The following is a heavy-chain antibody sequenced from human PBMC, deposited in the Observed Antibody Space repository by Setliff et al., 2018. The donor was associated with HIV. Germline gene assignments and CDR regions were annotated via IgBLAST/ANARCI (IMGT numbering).Heavy chain of an antibody. V-gene: IGHV4-34*01. CDR2: LSPSGTT. CDR1: GGSFSNYY. J-gene: IGHJ4*02. Sequence: SETLSLTCTVYGGSFSNYYTNWIRQPPGKGLEWIGELSPSGTTRSNPSLQSRVTISLDTSNNQFSLKLTSVTAADTAVYYCASFFVTTVTNQDYWGQGTPVTVSS. D-gene: IGHD4-17*01. CDR3: ASFFVTTVTNQDY.